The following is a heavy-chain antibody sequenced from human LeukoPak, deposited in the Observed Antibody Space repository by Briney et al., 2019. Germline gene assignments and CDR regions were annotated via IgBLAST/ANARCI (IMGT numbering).Heavy chain of an antibody. CDR2: IYPGDSDT. J-gene: IGHJ4*02. D-gene: IGHD1-26*01. V-gene: IGHV5-51*01. CDR3: ASTRKVGATPLLSFDY. Sequence: GESLKISCKGSGYSFTSYWIGWVRQMPGKGLEWMGIIYPGDSDTRYSPSLQGQVTISADKSISTAYLQWSSLKASDTAMYYCASTRKVGATPLLSFDYWGQGTLVTVSS. CDR1: GYSFTSYW.